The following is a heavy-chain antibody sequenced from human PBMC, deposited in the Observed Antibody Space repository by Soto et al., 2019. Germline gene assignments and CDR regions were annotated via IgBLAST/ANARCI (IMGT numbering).Heavy chain of an antibody. J-gene: IGHJ4*02. CDR2: ISYDGSNK. D-gene: IGHD6-19*01. Sequence: QVQLVESGGGVVQPGRSLRLSCAASGFTFSSYAMHWVRQAPGKGLEWVAVISYDGSNKYYADSVKGRFTISRDNYKNTVYLQVNSLRAEDTDVYYCAMAEHLDGGWYVRPPVFEYWGQGTLVTGST. V-gene: IGHV3-30-3*01. CDR1: GFTFSSYA. CDR3: AMAEHLDGGWYVRPPVFEY.